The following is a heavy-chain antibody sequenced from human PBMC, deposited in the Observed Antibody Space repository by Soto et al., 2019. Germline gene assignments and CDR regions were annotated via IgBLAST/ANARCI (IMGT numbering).Heavy chain of an antibody. CDR1: GFTFSSYN. Sequence: EVQLVESGGGLVQPGGSLRPSCAASGFTFSSYNMNWVRQAPGKGLEWISDISLSSSTIFYADSVKGRFTISRDNAKNSLYLQMNSLRAEDTAVYYCAGDSLNYYYYMDVWGKGTPVTVSS. CDR2: ISLSSSTI. CDR3: AGDSLNYYYYMDV. V-gene: IGHV3-48*01. J-gene: IGHJ6*03.